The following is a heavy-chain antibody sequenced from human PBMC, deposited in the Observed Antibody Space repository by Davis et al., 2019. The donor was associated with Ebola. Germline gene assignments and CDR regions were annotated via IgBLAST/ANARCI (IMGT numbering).Heavy chain of an antibody. D-gene: IGHD2-15*01. V-gene: IGHV3-23*01. Sequence: PGGSLRLSCAASGFTFSSYAMSWVRQAPGKGLEWVSAISGSGGSTYYADSVKGRFTISRDNSKNTLYLQMNSLRAEDTAVYYCAKDKFVGYCSGGSCWGGMDVWGQGTTVTVSS. CDR3: AKDKFVGYCSGGSCWGGMDV. CDR1: GFTFSSYA. CDR2: ISGSGGST. J-gene: IGHJ6*02.